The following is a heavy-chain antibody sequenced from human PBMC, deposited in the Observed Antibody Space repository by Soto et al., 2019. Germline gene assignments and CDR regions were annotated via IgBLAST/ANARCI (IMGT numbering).Heavy chain of an antibody. CDR1: GFTFSSYE. CDR2: INSSGSTI. J-gene: IGHJ6*02. V-gene: IGHV3-48*03. CDR3: ARDDGLGLAPYYGMDV. D-gene: IGHD3-10*01. Sequence: EVQLVESGGGLVQPGGSLRLSCAASGFTFSSYEMNWVRQAPGKGLEWVSYINSSGSTIFYADSVKGRFTISRDNAKNSLYLQMDSLRAEDTAVYYCARDDGLGLAPYYGMDVWGQGTTVTVSS.